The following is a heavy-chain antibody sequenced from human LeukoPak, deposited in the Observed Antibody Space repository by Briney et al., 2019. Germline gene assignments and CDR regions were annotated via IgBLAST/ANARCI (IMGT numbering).Heavy chain of an antibody. D-gene: IGHD4-17*01. Sequence: LTGGSLRLSCAASGFNFDDYGMSWVRHAPGKGLEWVSGINWNGGSTVYADSVKGRFTISRDNSKNTLYLQMNSLRAEDTAVYYCAKNPLYGDYLNWFDPWGQGTLVTVSS. J-gene: IGHJ5*02. CDR3: AKNPLYGDYLNWFDP. V-gene: IGHV3-20*04. CDR1: GFNFDDYG. CDR2: INWNGGST.